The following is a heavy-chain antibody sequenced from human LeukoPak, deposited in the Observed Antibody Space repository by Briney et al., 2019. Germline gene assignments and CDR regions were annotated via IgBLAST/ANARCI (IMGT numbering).Heavy chain of an antibody. D-gene: IGHD6-19*01. J-gene: IGHJ4*02. CDR1: GLIFSKYW. CDR3: ARDASALY. V-gene: IGHV3-7*01. CDR2: IKPDGSEK. Sequence: QFGGSLRLSCAASGLIFSKYWMTWVRQAPGKGLEWVASIKPDGSEKYYLDSVKGRFTISRDNARDSLYLQMNSLRDDDTSVYFCARDASALYWGRGTLVTVSS.